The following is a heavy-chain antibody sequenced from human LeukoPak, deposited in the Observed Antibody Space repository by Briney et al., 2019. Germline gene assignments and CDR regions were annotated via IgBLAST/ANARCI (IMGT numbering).Heavy chain of an antibody. V-gene: IGHV3-23*01. CDR2: ISGSGGST. Sequence: GGTLRLSCAASGFAFSSYGMSWVRQAPGKGLEWVSAISGSGGSTYYADSVKGRFTISRDNAKNSLYLQMNSLRVEDTAVYYCARAPSGGSSEFDYWGQGTLVTVSS. D-gene: IGHD2-15*01. CDR3: ARAPSGGSSEFDY. J-gene: IGHJ4*02. CDR1: GFAFSSYG.